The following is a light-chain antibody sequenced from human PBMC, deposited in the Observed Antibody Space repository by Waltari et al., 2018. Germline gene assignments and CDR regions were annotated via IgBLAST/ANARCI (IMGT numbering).Light chain of an antibody. Sequence: QSVLTQPPSVSEAPRQRVTISCSGSSSNIGNNAVNWYQQLPGKAPKLLIYYDVLLPSGVSDRFSGSKSGTSASLAIRGLQSEDEADYYCAAWDDSLSGWVFGGGTKLTVL. CDR3: AAWDDSLSGWV. CDR2: YDV. J-gene: IGLJ3*02. V-gene: IGLV1-36*01. CDR1: SSNIGNNA.